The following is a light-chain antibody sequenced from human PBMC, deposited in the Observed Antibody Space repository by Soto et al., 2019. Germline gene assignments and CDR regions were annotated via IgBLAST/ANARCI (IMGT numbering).Light chain of an antibody. CDR1: QSLLHSNGYNY. J-gene: IGKJ5*01. CDR2: LGS. Sequence: DIVMTQSPLSLPVTPGEPASISRRSSQSLLHSNGYNYLDWYLQKPGQSPQLLIYLGSNRASGVPDRFSGSGSGTDFTRKISRVEAEDVGVYYCMQALQTPTFGQGTRLEIK. CDR3: MQALQTPT. V-gene: IGKV2-28*01.